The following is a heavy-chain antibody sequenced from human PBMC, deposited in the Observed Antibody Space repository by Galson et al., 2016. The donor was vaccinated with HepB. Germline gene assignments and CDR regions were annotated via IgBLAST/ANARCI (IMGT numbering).Heavy chain of an antibody. CDR2: ISWDSLSI. V-gene: IGHV3-9*01. CDR1: GFTFHDYA. D-gene: IGHD6-13*01. J-gene: IGHJ4*02. CDR3: ARRAFSEHIAASGLDC. Sequence: SLRLSCAASGFTFHDYAMHWVRQVPGKGLEWVSGISWDSLSIGYADSVKGRFTISRDNSKNTLFLQMNSLRPEDTAVYFCARRAFSEHIAASGLDCWGQGTLVTVSS.